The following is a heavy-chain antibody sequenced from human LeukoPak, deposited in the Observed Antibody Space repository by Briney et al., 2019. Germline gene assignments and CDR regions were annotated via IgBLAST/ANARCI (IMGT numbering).Heavy chain of an antibody. J-gene: IGHJ4*02. V-gene: IGHV2-5*02. CDR1: GFSLSTRGVG. D-gene: IGHD4-17*01. CDR2: IYWDDDK. CDR3: ALYIYGPEFDY. Sequence: SGPTLVKPTQTLTLTCTFSGFSLSTRGVGVGWIRQPPGKALEWLALIYWDDDKRYSPSLKSRLTITKDTSKNQVVLTMTNMDPVDTATYYCALYIYGPEFDYWGQGTLVTVSS.